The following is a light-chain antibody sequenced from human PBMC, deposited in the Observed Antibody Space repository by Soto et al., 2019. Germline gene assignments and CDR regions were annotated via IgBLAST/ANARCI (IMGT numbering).Light chain of an antibody. CDR3: QQYYSYGT. CDR1: QGISSY. J-gene: IGKJ4*01. V-gene: IGKV1-8*01. CDR2: AAS. Sequence: AIRMTQSPSSFSASTGDRVTITCRASQGISSYLAWYQQKPGKAPKLLIYAASTLQSGVPSRFSGSGSGTDFTLTISCLQSEDFATYYCQQYYSYGTFGGGTKVEIK.